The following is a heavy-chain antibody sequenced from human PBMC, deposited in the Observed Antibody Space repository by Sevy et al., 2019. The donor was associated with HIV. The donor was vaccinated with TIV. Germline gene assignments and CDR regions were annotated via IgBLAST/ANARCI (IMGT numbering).Heavy chain of an antibody. CDR2: INHSGST. CDR1: GGSFSGYY. Sequence: SETLSLTCAVYGGSFSGYYWSWIRQPPGKGLEWIGEINHSGSTNYNPSLKSRVTISVDRAKNQFSLKLRSVTAADTAVYYCATRDYGGNPPRAYYYYYGLDVWGQGTTVTVSS. CDR3: ATRDYGGNPPRAYYYYYGLDV. D-gene: IGHD2-15*01. V-gene: IGHV4-34*01. J-gene: IGHJ6*02.